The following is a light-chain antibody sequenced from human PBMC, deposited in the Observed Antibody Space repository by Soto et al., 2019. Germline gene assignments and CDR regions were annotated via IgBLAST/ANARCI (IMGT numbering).Light chain of an antibody. V-gene: IGLV2-23*02. CDR3: CSYAGSSPPVV. Sequence: QSALTQPASVSGSPGQSITISCTGTSGDIGSYNRVSWYQQHPGKAPKLIIYEVTDRPSGVSNRFSGSKSGNTASLTISGLQAEDEAEYYCCSYAGSSPPVVFGGGTQLTVL. CDR1: SGDIGSYNR. J-gene: IGLJ2*01. CDR2: EVT.